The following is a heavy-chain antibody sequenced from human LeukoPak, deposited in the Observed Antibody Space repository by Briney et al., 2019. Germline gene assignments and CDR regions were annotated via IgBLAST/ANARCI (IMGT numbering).Heavy chain of an antibody. J-gene: IGHJ4*02. Sequence: GDSLRLSCAASGFTFSDYYMTWIRQAPGKGLEWISYISTSAGTIYYADSVKGRFTISRDNAKNSLYLQMNSLRAEDTAVYYCARDAIDSSGFDFDYWGQGTLVTVSS. CDR1: GFTFSDYY. D-gene: IGHD3-22*01. V-gene: IGHV3-11*01. CDR2: ISTSAGTI. CDR3: ARDAIDSSGFDFDY.